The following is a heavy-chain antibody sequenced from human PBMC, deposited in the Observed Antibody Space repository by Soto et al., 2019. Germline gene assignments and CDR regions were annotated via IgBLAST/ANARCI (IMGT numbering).Heavy chain of an antibody. D-gene: IGHD3-3*01. CDR3: ARDKYYDFWSGYYTDYYYYGMDV. CDR2: IYYSGST. Sequence: SETLSLTCTVSGGSISSGGYYWSWIRQHPGKGLEWIGYIYYSGSTYYNPSLKSRVTISVDTSKNQFSLKLSSVTAADTAVYYCARDKYYDFWSGYYTDYYYYGMDVWGQGTTVTVSS. J-gene: IGHJ6*02. CDR1: GGSISSGGYY. V-gene: IGHV4-31*03.